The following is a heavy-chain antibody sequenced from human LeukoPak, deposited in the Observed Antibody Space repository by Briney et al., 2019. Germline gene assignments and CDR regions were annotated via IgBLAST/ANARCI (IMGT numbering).Heavy chain of an antibody. CDR1: GGSFSGYY. V-gene: IGHV4-34*01. CDR3: ARENYYDSSGYYGYYYGMDV. D-gene: IGHD3-22*01. J-gene: IGHJ6*02. Sequence: SETLSLTCAVYGGSFSGYYWSWIRQPPGKGLEWIGEINHSGSTNYNPSLKSRVTISVDTSKNQFSLKLSSVTAADTAVYYCARENYYDSSGYYGYYYGMDVWGQGTTVTVSS. CDR2: INHSGST.